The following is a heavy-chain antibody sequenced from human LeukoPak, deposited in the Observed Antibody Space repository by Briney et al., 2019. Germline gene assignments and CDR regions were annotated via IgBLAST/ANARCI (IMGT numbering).Heavy chain of an antibody. Sequence: PGRSLGLSCAASGFTFSSYGIHWVRQAPGKGLEWVAVISYDGSKKDYADSVKGRFSISRDDSKNTAYLQMNSLITEDTAVYYCAKDLFLYGSSGYPRCPDYWGQGTLATISS. D-gene: IGHD3-22*01. CDR3: AKDLFLYGSSGYPRCPDY. CDR1: GFTFSSYG. CDR2: ISYDGSKK. V-gene: IGHV3-30*18. J-gene: IGHJ4*02.